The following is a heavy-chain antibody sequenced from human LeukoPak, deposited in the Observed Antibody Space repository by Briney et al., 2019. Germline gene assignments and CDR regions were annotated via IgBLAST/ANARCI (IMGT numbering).Heavy chain of an antibody. J-gene: IGHJ5*02. V-gene: IGHV4-39*01. CDR3: ARSIAAALGSLESHWFDP. CDR1: GGSISSSSYY. CDR2: IYYSGST. D-gene: IGHD6-13*01. Sequence: SSETLSLTCTVSGGSISSSSYYWGWIRQPPGKGLEWIGSIYYSGSTYYNPSLKSRVTISVDTSKNQFSLKLSSVTAADTAVYYCARSIAAALGSLESHWFDPWGQGTLVTVSS.